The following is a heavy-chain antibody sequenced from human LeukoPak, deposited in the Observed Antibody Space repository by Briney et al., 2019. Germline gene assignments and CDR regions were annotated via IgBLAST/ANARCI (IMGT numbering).Heavy chain of an antibody. Sequence: GGSLRLSCAASGFTFSSYSMNWVRQAPGKGLEWVSSISTSSTYIYYADSVKGRFTISRDNSKNTLYLQMNSLRVEDTAVYYCAKPAYAGYYYYMDVWGKGTTVTVSS. CDR1: GFTFSSYS. J-gene: IGHJ6*03. CDR2: ISTSSTYI. V-gene: IGHV3-21*01. CDR3: AKPAYAGYYYYMDV. D-gene: IGHD3-16*01.